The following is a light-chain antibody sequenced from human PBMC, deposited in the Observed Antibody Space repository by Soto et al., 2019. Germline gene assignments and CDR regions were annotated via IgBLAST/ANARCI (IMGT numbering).Light chain of an antibody. CDR1: DSDIGGYDY. Sequence: QSALTQPAXVSGSPGXXIAISCTGTDSDIGGYDYVSWYQQHPGKAPKLMLYDVNNRPSGVSNRFSGSKSGNTASLTISGLQAEDEATYYCGSFTTSTTVVFGGGTQLTVL. CDR3: GSFTTSTTVV. CDR2: DVN. J-gene: IGLJ2*01. V-gene: IGLV2-14*03.